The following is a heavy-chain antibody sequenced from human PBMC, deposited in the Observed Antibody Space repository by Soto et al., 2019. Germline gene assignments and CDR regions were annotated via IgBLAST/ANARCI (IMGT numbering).Heavy chain of an antibody. CDR2: INAGNGNT. J-gene: IGHJ4*02. Sequence: ASVKVSCKASGYTFTSYAMHWVRQAPGQRLEWMGWINAGNGNTKYSQKFQGRVTITRDTSASTAYMELSSLRSEDTAVYYCARVRYYDFWSGYSEFDYWGQGNLVTVSS. D-gene: IGHD3-3*01. V-gene: IGHV1-3*01. CDR3: ARVRYYDFWSGYSEFDY. CDR1: GYTFTSYA.